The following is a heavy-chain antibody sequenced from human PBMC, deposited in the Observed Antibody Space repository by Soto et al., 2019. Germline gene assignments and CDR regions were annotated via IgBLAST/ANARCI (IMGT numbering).Heavy chain of an antibody. Sequence: GGSLRLSCAASGFTFSSYAMSWVRQAPGKGLEWVSAISGSGGSTYYADSVKGRFTISRDNSKNTLYLQMNSLRAEDTAVYYCAKLGTDIVVVPAATDYWGQGTLVTVSS. CDR2: ISGSGGST. V-gene: IGHV3-23*01. CDR3: AKLGTDIVVVPAATDY. D-gene: IGHD2-2*01. CDR1: GFTFSSYA. J-gene: IGHJ4*02.